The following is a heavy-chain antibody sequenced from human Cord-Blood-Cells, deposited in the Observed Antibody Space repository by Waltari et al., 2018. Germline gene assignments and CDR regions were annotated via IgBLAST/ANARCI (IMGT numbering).Heavy chain of an antibody. J-gene: IGHJ4*02. V-gene: IGHV3-9*01. CDR2: ISWNSGGI. CDR3: ASGYCSSTSCPMKDY. D-gene: IGHD2-2*01. CDR1: GFTFDDYA. Sequence: EVQLVESGGGLVQPGRSLRLSCAASGFTFDDYAMHWVRQAPGKGLEWVSGISWNSGGIGYADSVKGRFTISRDNAKNSLYLQMNSLRAEDTALYYCASGYCSSTSCPMKDYWGQGTLVTVSS.